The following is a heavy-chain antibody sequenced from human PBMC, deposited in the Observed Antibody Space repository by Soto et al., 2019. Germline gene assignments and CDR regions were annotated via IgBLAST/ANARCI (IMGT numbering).Heavy chain of an antibody. V-gene: IGHV4-34*01. CDR1: GGSFSGYY. CDR3: ARGLDYGDYKASFDY. D-gene: IGHD4-17*01. J-gene: IGHJ4*02. Sequence: TSETLSLTCAVYGGSFSGYYWSWIRQPPGKGLEWIGEINHSGSTNYNPSLKSRVTISVDTSKNQFSLKLNSMTAADTAVYYCARGLDYGDYKASFDYWGQGTLVTVSS. CDR2: INHSGST.